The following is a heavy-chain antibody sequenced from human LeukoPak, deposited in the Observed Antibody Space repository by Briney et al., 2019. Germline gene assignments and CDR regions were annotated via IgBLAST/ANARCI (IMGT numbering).Heavy chain of an antibody. D-gene: IGHD1-1*01. CDR3: AKDGYDYYYYYMDV. V-gene: IGHV3-23*01. CDR2: ISGSGGST. J-gene: IGHJ6*03. CDR1: GFTFSSYA. Sequence: PGGSLRHSCAASGFTFSSYAMSWVRQAPGKGLEWVSAISGSGGSTYYADSVKGRFTISRDNSKNTLYLQMNSLRAEDTAVCYCAKDGYDYYYYYMDVWGKGTTVTVSS.